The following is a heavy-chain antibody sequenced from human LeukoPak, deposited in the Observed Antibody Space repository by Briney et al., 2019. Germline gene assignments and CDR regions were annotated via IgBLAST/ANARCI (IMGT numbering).Heavy chain of an antibody. CDR1: GFTFSNYW. J-gene: IGHJ4*02. CDR2: IKEDGSEK. CDR3: ARDKELGSQRGSSFDY. D-gene: IGHD1-7*01. V-gene: IGHV3-7*01. Sequence: GGSLRLSCEASGFTFSNYWMSWVRQAPGKGLEWVANIKEDGSEKYHVDSVMGRFTISRDNAKNSLYLQMDSLRVEDTAVYYCARDKELGSQRGSSFDYWGQGTLLTVSS.